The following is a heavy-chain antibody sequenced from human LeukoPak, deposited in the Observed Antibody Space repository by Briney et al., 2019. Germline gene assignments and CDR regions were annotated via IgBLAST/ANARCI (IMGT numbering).Heavy chain of an antibody. CDR2: IRYDGTNK. J-gene: IGHJ4*02. D-gene: IGHD2-21*01. CDR3: APRVVVITAPFDY. CDR1: GFTFSTYG. V-gene: IGHV3-30*02. Sequence: GGSLRLSCAASGFTFSTYGMHWVRPAPDKGLEWVAFIRYDGTNKYYADSVKGRFTISRDNSKNTLYLQMNSLRAEDTAVYYCAPRVVVITAPFDYWGQGTLVTVSS.